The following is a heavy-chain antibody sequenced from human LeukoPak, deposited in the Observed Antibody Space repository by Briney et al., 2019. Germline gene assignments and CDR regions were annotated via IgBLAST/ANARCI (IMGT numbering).Heavy chain of an antibody. Sequence: EASVKVSCKASGYTFTSYGISWVRQAPGQGLEWMGWISAYNGNTNYAQKLQGRVTMTTDTSTSTAYMELRSLRSDDTAVYYCARVGETSYYYYMDVWGKGTTVTVSS. CDR3: ARVGETSYYYYMDV. CDR2: ISAYNGNT. CDR1: GYTFTSYG. J-gene: IGHJ6*03. D-gene: IGHD1-7*01. V-gene: IGHV1-18*01.